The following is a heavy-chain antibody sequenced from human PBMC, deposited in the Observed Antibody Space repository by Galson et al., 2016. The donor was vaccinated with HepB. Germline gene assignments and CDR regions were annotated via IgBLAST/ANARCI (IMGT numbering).Heavy chain of an antibody. CDR2: IIPIFGTA. V-gene: IGHV1-69*13. Sequence: SVKVSCKASGGTFRSYNINWVRQAPGQGLEWMGGIIPIFGTANYAQKFQGRLTITADESTSTAYMELSSLRSEDTAMYYCARDLSDATGWSFDIWGQGTMVTVSS. J-gene: IGHJ3*02. CDR1: GGTFRSYN. CDR3: ARDLSDATGWSFDI.